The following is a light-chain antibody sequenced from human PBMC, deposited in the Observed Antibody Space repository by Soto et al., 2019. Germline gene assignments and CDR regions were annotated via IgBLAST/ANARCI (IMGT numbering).Light chain of an antibody. CDR2: QVS. V-gene: IGKV2-30*01. Sequence: DVVLVQSPLSLPATLGQPAAISCRSSQGLVYSTGDTFLNWFHLRPGQSPRRLIYQVSNRDSRVPDRFSGSGSGTNFTLRISRVEAEDVGVYYCMQGTHWPFAFGPGTKVDIK. CDR3: MQGTHWPFA. J-gene: IGKJ3*01. CDR1: QGLVYSTGDTF.